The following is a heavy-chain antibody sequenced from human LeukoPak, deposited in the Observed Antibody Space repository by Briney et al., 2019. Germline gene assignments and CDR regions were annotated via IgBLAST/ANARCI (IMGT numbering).Heavy chain of an antibody. CDR1: GFTFSSYG. V-gene: IGHV3-30*02. CDR3: ARGSSGWQREAFDI. J-gene: IGHJ3*02. CDR2: IRYDGSNK. Sequence: GGSLRPSCAASGFTFSSYGMHWVRQAPGKGLEWVAFIRYDGSNKYHADSVKGRFTISRDNSKNTLSLQMNSLRAEDTAVYYCARGSSGWQREAFDIWGQGTMVTVSS. D-gene: IGHD6-19*01.